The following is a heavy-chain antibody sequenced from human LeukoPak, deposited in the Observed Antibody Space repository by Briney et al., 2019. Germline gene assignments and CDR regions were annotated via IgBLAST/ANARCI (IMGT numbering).Heavy chain of an antibody. CDR1: GGSISSYY. CDR2: IYYSGST. Sequence: PSETLSLTCTVSGGSISSYYWSWIRQPPGKGLEWIGYIYYSGSTNYNPSLKSRVTISVDTSKNQFSLKLSSVTAADTPVHYCARAPPLGYRSSWGRFAPWGQGTLVTVSS. D-gene: IGHD6-13*01. V-gene: IGHV4-59*01. CDR3: ARAPPLGYRSSWGRFAP. J-gene: IGHJ5*02.